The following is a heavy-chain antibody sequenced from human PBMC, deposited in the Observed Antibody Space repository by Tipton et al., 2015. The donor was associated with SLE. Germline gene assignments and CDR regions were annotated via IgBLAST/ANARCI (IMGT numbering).Heavy chain of an antibody. CDR3: ARAFYYDFWSSYPNRLGLKTYYFDY. CDR2: ISYSGST. J-gene: IGHJ4*02. V-gene: IGHV4-59*01. D-gene: IGHD3-3*01. Sequence: LRLSCTVSGGSISSYFWSWIRQPPGLGLEWIGHISYSGSTNYNPSLKSRVTISVDTSKNQFSLKLSSVTAADTAVYYCARAFYYDFWSSYPNRLGLKTYYFDYWGPGILVTVSS. CDR1: GGSISSYF.